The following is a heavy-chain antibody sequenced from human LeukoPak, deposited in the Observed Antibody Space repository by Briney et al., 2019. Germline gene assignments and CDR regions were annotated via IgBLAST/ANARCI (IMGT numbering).Heavy chain of an antibody. Sequence: GGSLRLSCAASGFTFSSYWMSWVRQAPGKGLDWASSISGSGGSTYHADSVKGRFTISRDSSKNTLYLQMNSLRAEDTAIYYCARVIRAAPGKGYFDHWGQGTLVTVSS. J-gene: IGHJ4*02. D-gene: IGHD6-13*01. CDR3: ARVIRAAPGKGYFDH. CDR1: GFTFSSYW. V-gene: IGHV3-23*01. CDR2: ISGSGGST.